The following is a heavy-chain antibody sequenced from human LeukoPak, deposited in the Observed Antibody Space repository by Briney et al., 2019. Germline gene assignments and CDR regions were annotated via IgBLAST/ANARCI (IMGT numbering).Heavy chain of an antibody. D-gene: IGHD5-24*01. Sequence: ASVKVSCKASGYTFTSYHLHWVRQAPGQGLEWMGIINPSGGSPNYAQNFQGRVTMTGDTSTSTVYMELSSLRSEDTAVYYCARVRDGYNDAYDIWGQGTMVTVPS. CDR2: INPSGGSP. CDR1: GYTFTSYH. CDR3: ARVRDGYNDAYDI. V-gene: IGHV1-46*01. J-gene: IGHJ3*02.